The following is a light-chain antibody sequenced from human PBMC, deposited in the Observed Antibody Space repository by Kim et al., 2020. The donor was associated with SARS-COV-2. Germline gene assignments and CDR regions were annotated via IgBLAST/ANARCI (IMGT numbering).Light chain of an antibody. CDR3: QMWDSSSGQYV. CDR1: NIGSKD. CDR2: YDS. Sequence: SYELTQPPSVSVAPGKTASITCGRNNIGSKDVHWYQQKPGQAPVLVIYYDSDRPSGIPERFSGSNSGNTATLTISRVEAGDEDDYYCQMWDSSSGQYVFDAGTKVSVL. J-gene: IGLJ1*01. V-gene: IGLV3-21*01.